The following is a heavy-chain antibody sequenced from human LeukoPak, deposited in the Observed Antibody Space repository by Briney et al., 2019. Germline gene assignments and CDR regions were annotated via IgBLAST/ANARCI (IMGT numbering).Heavy chain of an antibody. Sequence: GASVKVSCKASGYTFTGYYMHWVRQAPGQGLEWMGWINPNSGGTNYAQKFQGRVTMTRDTSISTAYMELSRLRSDDTAVYYCARGPRSPAAIANWFDPWGQGTLVTVSS. CDR2: INPNSGGT. J-gene: IGHJ5*02. CDR1: GYTFTGYY. CDR3: ARGPRSPAAIANWFDP. D-gene: IGHD2-2*01. V-gene: IGHV1-2*02.